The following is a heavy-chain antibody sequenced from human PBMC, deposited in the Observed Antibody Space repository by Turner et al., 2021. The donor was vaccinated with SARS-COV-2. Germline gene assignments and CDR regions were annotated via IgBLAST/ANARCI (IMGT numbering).Heavy chain of an antibody. Sequence: EVQRLESGGALAQPGGSLRLSRSASGFTFSGYAMNGGRQARGKGLEWVSGISKNGVHTFYADSAKGRFTVSRDNSKDTLFLQVNSLRAEDAAVYYCAKKGYYYGMDVWGQGTTVIVSS. CDR2: ISKNGVHT. CDR3: AKKGYYYGMDV. J-gene: IGHJ6*02. V-gene: IGHV3-23*01. CDR1: GFTFSGYA.